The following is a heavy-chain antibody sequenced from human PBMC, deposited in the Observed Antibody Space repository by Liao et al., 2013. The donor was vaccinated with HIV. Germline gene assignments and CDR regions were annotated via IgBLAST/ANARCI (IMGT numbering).Heavy chain of an antibody. V-gene: IGHV4-4*07. J-gene: IGHJ4*02. D-gene: IGHD3-3*01. CDR3: ARGEGEWLFGEYYFDY. CDR2: MSARGSG. CDR1: GGSITSHY. Sequence: QVQLLQSGPGLLKSSQTLSLTCTVSGGSITSHYWTWIRQPAGKGLEWIGRMSARGSGTYNPSLKSRVTMSVDTSKNQFSLKLSSVTAADTAVYYCARGEGEWLFGEYYFDYWGQGTLVTVSS.